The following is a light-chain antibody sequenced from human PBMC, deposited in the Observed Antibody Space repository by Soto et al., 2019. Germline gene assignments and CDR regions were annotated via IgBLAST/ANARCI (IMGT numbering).Light chain of an antibody. Sequence: QSALTQPPSASGSPGQSVTISCTGTSSDVGGYKYVAWYQQHPGKAPKLMIYEVIKRPSGVPDRFSGSKSGNTASLTVSGLQAEDEADYYCSSYAGSNNPPYVFGTGTKVTVL. CDR2: EVI. CDR1: SSDVGGYKY. CDR3: SSYAGSNNPPYV. J-gene: IGLJ1*01. V-gene: IGLV2-8*01.